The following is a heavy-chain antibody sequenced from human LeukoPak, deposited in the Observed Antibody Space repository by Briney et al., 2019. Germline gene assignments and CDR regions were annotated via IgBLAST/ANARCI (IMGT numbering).Heavy chain of an antibody. D-gene: IGHD3-10*01. Sequence: GRSLRLSCVASGFTFSNYVMHWVRQAPGKGLEWVAFISYDGSNENYADSVKGRFTISRDNSKNTLYLQMNSLRAEDTAVYYCARVFRITKTTGMDVWGQGTTVTVSS. V-gene: IGHV3-30-3*01. CDR1: GFTFSNYV. J-gene: IGHJ6*02. CDR2: ISYDGSNE. CDR3: ARVFRITKTTGMDV.